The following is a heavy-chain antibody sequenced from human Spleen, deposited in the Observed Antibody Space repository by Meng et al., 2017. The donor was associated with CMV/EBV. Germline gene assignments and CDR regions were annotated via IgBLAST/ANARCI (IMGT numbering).Heavy chain of an antibody. Sequence: QVRLQESGPGLVKPSGTLSLSCTVSGGSISSYYWSWIRQPPGKGLEWIGYIYYSGSTNYNPSLKSRVTISVDTSKNQFSLKLSSVTAADTAIYYCAREKCSSTTCYFDYWGQGTLVTVSS. D-gene: IGHD2-2*01. CDR3: AREKCSSTTCYFDY. J-gene: IGHJ4*02. V-gene: IGHV4-59*01. CDR2: IYYSGST. CDR1: GGSISSYY.